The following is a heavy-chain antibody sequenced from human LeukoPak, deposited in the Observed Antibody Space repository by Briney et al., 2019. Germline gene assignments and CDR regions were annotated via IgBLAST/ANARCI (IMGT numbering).Heavy chain of an antibody. CDR2: ISYDGSNK. V-gene: IGHV3-30-3*01. CDR3: AREKGTYSSSWYQPFDY. J-gene: IGHJ4*02. D-gene: IGHD6-13*01. Sequence: QPGRSLRLSCAASGFTFSSYAMHWVRQAPGKGLEWVAVISYDGSNKYYADSVKGRFTISRDNSKNTLYPQMNSLRAEDTAVYYCAREKGTYSSSWYQPFDYWGQGTLVTVSS. CDR1: GFTFSSYA.